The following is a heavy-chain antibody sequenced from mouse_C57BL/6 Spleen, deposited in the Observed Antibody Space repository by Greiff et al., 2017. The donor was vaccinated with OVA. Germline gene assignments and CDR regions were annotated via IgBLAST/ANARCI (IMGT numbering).Heavy chain of an antibody. V-gene: IGHV1-15*01. J-gene: IGHJ1*03. CDR3: TRGATVVATDFDV. D-gene: IGHD1-1*01. Sequence: VQLQQSGAELVRPGASVTLSCKASGYTFTDYEMHWVKQTPVHGLEWIGAIDPETGGTAYNQKFKGKAILTADKSSSTAYMALRSLTSEDSAGYYCTRGATVVATDFDVWGTGTTVTVSS. CDR2: IDPETGGT. CDR1: GYTFTDYE.